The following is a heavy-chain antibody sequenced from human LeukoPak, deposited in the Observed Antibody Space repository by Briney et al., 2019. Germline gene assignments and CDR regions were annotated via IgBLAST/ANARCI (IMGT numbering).Heavy chain of an antibody. Sequence: GGSLRLSCAASGFTFSSYAMRWVRQAPGKGLEWVSGISTSGGSSSYADSVKGRFTISRDNPRNTLYMQMNSLRAEDTAVYYCARDFRTQLDGYSPPYHFDYWGQGTLVSVSS. CDR2: ISTSGGSS. J-gene: IGHJ4*02. CDR1: GFTFSSYA. CDR3: ARDFRTQLDGYSPPYHFDY. D-gene: IGHD5-24*01. V-gene: IGHV3-23*01.